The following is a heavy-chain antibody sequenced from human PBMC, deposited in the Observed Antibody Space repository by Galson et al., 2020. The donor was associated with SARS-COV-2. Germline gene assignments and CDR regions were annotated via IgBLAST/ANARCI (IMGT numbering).Heavy chain of an antibody. CDR3: AKGGDFGGYDFDD. Sequence: GGSLRLSCAASGFTVSYNYMIWVRQAPGKGLEWVSLIYSGGSTYYADSVKGRFTIARDYYKNTLYLQLNNRRAEDRAVYYCAKGGDFGGYDFDDWGRGTLVTVSS. CDR2: IYSGGST. J-gene: IGHJ4*02. D-gene: IGHD4-17*01. V-gene: IGHV3-53*01. CDR1: GFTVSYNY.